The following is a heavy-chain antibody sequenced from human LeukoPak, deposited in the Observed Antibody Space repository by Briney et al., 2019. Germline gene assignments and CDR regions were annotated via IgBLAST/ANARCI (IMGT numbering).Heavy chain of an antibody. V-gene: IGHV3-23*01. D-gene: IGHD3-10*01. Sequence: GGSLRLSCAASGFTFSSHGMSWVRQAPGKGLEWISTISGSGDYTYYADSVKGRFTISRDNSKNTLYLQMNSLRVEDTAIYYCAKVTYGSGTYGAFDSWGQGTLVTVSS. CDR2: ISGSGDYT. CDR1: GFTFSSHG. CDR3: AKVTYGSGTYGAFDS. J-gene: IGHJ4*02.